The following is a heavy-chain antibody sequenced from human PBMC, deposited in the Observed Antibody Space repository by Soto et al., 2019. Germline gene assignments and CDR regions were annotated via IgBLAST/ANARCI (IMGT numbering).Heavy chain of an antibody. J-gene: IGHJ6*02. CDR2: IYYIVST. Sequence: SETLSLTCTVSVGSISSISYYWGFIRQPPWKWLELIVSIYYIVSTYYNPSLKIRVTISLDTSKNQFSLKLSSVTSADTAVYYCYRVADYDFWSGYYSYYYGMDVWGQGTTLTVSS. CDR1: VGSISSISYY. D-gene: IGHD3-3*01. CDR3: YRVADYDFWSGYYSYYYGMDV. V-gene: IGHV4-39*01.